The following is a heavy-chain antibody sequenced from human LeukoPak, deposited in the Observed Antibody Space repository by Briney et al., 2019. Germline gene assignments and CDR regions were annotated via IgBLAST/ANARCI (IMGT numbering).Heavy chain of an antibody. CDR1: GVTFSSYA. J-gene: IGHJ4*02. CDR2: ISAIGGST. D-gene: IGHD3-9*01. Sequence: GRSLRLSCAPSGVTFSSYAMSSVRQAPGKWLESVSAISAIGGSTYYADSVKGRFTISRDNSKNTLYLQMNSLRAEDTAVYYCAKATTYYDILTGYWYYFDYWGQGTLVTVSS. CDR3: AKATTYYDILTGYWYYFDY. V-gene: IGHV3-23*01.